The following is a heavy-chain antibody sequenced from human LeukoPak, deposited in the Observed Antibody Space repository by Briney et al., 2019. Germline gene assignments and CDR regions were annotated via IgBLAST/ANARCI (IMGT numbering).Heavy chain of an antibody. CDR2: IRYDGSNK. CDR3: AELAVGATSRDAFDI. D-gene: IGHD1-26*01. J-gene: IGHJ3*02. CDR1: GFMFDNYG. Sequence: GSSLRLSCAASGFMFDNYGMHWVRQAPGKGLEWVAFIRYDGSNKYYADSVKGRFTISRDNSKNTLYLQMNSLRAEDTAVYYCAELAVGATSRDAFDIWGQGTMVTVSS. V-gene: IGHV3-30*02.